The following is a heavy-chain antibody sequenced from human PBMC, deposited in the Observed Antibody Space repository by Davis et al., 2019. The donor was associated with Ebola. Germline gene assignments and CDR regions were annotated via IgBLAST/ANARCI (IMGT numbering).Heavy chain of an antibody. CDR1: GYSFTNYW. J-gene: IGHJ1*01. CDR2: IDPTDSET. Sequence: GESLKISCKVSGYSFTNYWITWVRQMPGKGLEWMGRIDPTDSETNYSPSFQGHVTFSIDKSINTAYLQLTSLKASDTAMYYCARREWMSAEYFPNWGQGTLVTVSS. CDR3: ARREWMSAEYFPN. D-gene: IGHD3-3*01. V-gene: IGHV5-10-1*01.